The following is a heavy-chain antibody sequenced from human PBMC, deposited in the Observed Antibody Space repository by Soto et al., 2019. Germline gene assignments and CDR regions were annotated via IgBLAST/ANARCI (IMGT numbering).Heavy chain of an antibody. V-gene: IGHV4-39*01. D-gene: IGHD7-27*01. CDR3: ARRWGYSFDY. CDR1: GGPITRRTYS. Sequence: SDTLSLTCAVSGGPITRRTYSWGWIRQPPGKTLEWIGSIYYSGSTYYNPSLKSRVTISVDTSKNQFSLKLSSVTAADTAVYYCARRWGYSFDYWGQGTLVTVSS. CDR2: IYYSGST. J-gene: IGHJ4*02.